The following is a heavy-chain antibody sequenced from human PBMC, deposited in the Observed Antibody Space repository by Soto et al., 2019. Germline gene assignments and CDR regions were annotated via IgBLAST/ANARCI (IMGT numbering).Heavy chain of an antibody. D-gene: IGHD2-15*01. CDR3: ARDSPGSGYGMDV. J-gene: IGHJ6*02. CDR2: INHSGST. CDR1: GGSFSGYY. V-gene: IGHV4-34*01. Sequence: LSLTCAVYGGSFSGYYWSWIRQPPGKGLEWIGEINHSGSTNYNPSLKSRVTISVDTSKNQFSLKLSSVTAADTAVYYCARDSPGSGYGMDVWGQGTTVTVSS.